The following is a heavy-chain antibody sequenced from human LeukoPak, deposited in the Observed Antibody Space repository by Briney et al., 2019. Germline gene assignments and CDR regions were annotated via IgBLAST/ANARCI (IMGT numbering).Heavy chain of an antibody. J-gene: IGHJ6*02. Sequence: SETLSLTCIVSGGSISSYYWNWIRQSAVKGLERIGRIYIGGSTSYNPSLKSRVTMSVDTSKNQFSLKLSSVTAADTAVYYCAREYYCGGDCYSLYYYYYGMDVWGQGTTVTVSS. D-gene: IGHD2-21*02. CDR2: IYIGGST. CDR3: AREYYCGGDCYSLYYYYYGMDV. V-gene: IGHV4-4*07. CDR1: GGSISSYY.